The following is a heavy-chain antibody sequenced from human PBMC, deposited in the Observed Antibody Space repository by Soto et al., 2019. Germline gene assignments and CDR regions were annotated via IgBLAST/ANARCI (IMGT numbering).Heavy chain of an antibody. CDR1: GFAFSNYA. V-gene: IGHV3-30-3*01. D-gene: IGHD1-26*01. Sequence: PGGSLRLSCAASGFAFSNYAMHWVRQAPGKGLEWVAVISFDGSNKYYADSVKGRFTISRDNSKNTLFLQMNSLRAEDTAVYYCQGRYYYWGQGTLVTVSS. CDR3: QGRYYY. CDR2: ISFDGSNK. J-gene: IGHJ4*02.